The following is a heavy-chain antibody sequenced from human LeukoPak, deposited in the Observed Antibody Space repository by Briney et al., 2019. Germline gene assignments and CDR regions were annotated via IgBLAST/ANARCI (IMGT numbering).Heavy chain of an antibody. CDR1: GYSIISGYY. V-gene: IGHV4-38-2*01. CDR3: ARASTLYDFLDY. CDR2: IYHSGST. J-gene: IGHJ4*02. Sequence: KPSETLSLTCAVSGYSIISGYYWGWIRQPPGKGLEWIGSIYHSGSTYYNPSLKSRVTISVDTSKNQFSLKLSSVTAADTAVYYCARASTLYDFLDYWGQGTLVTVSS. D-gene: IGHD3-3*01.